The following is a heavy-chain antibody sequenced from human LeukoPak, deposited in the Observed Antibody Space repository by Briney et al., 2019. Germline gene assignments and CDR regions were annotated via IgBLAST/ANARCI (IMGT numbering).Heavy chain of an antibody. CDR2: IYPSGST. Sequence: SETLSLTCAVYGGSFSGYCWSWIRQPAEKGLEWIGRIYPSGSTYYNPSLKSRVTISIDKSKNQFSLRLTSVTAADTAVYYCARDRSGYSEYYFDYWGQGSLVTVSS. V-gene: IGHV4-4*07. D-gene: IGHD5-12*01. CDR1: GGSFSGYC. J-gene: IGHJ4*02. CDR3: ARDRSGYSEYYFDY.